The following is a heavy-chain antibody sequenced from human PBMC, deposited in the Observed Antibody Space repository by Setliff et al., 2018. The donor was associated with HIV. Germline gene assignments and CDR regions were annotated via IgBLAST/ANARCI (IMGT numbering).Heavy chain of an antibody. J-gene: IGHJ4*02. V-gene: IGHV4-61*09. Sequence: LSLTCTVSGGSISSGSYYWSWIRQPAGKGLEWIGHIYTSESTNYNPSLKSRVTISVDTCKNQFSLKLSSVTAADTAVYYCARGALQDGTGSYYEGFDYWGQGTLVTVSS. CDR3: ARGALQDGTGSYYEGFDY. CDR2: IYTSEST. CDR1: GGSISSGSYY. D-gene: IGHD1-26*01.